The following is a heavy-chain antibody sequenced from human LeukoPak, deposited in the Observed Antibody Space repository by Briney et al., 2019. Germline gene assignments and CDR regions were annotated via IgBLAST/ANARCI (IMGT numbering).Heavy chain of an antibody. D-gene: IGHD1-1*01. CDR1: ASGDDFTSHS. Sequence: NPGGSLRLSCRASASGDDFTSHSLNWVRQAPGQGLEWISYIHSSGNYIFDAASVKGRFTVSRDNARNSLYLQMNSLRVEDTAMYYSAREWNSRATFDYWGQGTLVTVSS. CDR2: IHSSGNYI. J-gene: IGHJ4*02. V-gene: IGHV3-21*05. CDR3: AREWNSRATFDY.